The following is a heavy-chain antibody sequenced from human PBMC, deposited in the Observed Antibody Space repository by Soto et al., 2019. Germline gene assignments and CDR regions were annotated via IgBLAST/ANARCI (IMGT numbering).Heavy chain of an antibody. D-gene: IGHD1-7*01. CDR3: ARDPGLELLSPFDP. CDR2: ISSSSSYI. CDR1: GFHFRSYS. J-gene: IGHJ5*02. V-gene: IGHV3-21*01. Sequence: GGSLSLSCAASGFHFRSYSMNWVRQAPGKGLEWVSSISSSSSYIYYADSVKGRFTISRDNAKNSLYLQMNSLRAEDTAVYYCARDPGLELLSPFDPWGQGTLVTVPQ.